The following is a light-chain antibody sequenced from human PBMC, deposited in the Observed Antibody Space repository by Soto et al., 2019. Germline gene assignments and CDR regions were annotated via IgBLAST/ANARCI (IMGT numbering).Light chain of an antibody. CDR3: TSWTTSTTMI. CDR1: SSDIGAYNF. J-gene: IGLJ2*01. CDR2: DVN. Sequence: QSVLTQPASVSGSPGQSITISCTGTSSDIGAYNFVSWYQQQPGKAPKLMLYDVNIRPSRVSNRFSGSKSGNTASLTISGLQDEDEADYYCTSWTTSTTMIFGGGTKVTVL. V-gene: IGLV2-14*03.